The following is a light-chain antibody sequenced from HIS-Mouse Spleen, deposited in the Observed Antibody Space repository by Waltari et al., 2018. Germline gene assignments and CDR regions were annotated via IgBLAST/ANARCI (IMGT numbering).Light chain of an antibody. CDR1: QSVSSSY. V-gene: IGKV3-20*01. J-gene: IGKJ1*01. CDR2: GAA. Sequence: EIVLTQSPGTLSLSPGESATLSCRASQSVSSSYLAWYQQKPGQAPRLLIYGAASRATGIPDRFSGSGSGTDVTLTISRLEPEDFAVYYCQQYGNSPRTFGQGTKVEIK. CDR3: QQYGNSPRT.